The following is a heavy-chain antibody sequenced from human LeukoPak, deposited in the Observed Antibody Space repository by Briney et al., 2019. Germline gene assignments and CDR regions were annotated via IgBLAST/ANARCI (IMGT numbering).Heavy chain of an antibody. CDR1: GGTFSSYA. CDR2: IIPIFGTA. Sequence: SVKVSCKASGGTFSSYAISWVRQAPGQGLEWMGGIIPIFGTANYAQKFQGRVTITAAESTSTAYMELSSLRSEDTAVSYCAREDGDHPLAYWGQGTLVTVSS. CDR3: AREDGDHPLAY. V-gene: IGHV1-69*13. J-gene: IGHJ1*01. D-gene: IGHD4-17*01.